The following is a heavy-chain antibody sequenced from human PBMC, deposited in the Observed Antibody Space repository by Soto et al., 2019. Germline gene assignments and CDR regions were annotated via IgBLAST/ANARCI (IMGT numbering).Heavy chain of an antibody. CDR2: INHSGST. CDR3: ASGTTVKRYYYYGIDV. D-gene: IGHD4-17*01. V-gene: IGHV4-34*01. CDR1: GGSFSGYY. Sequence: QVQLQQWGAGLLKPSETLSLTCAVYGGSFSGYYWSWIRQPPGKGLEWIGEINHSGSTNYNPSLKSRVTISVDTSKNQFSLKLSSVTAADTAVYYCASGTTVKRYYYYGIDVWGQGTTVTVSS. J-gene: IGHJ6*02.